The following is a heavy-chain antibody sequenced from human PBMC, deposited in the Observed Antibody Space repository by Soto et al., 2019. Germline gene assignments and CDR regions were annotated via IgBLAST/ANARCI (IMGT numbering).Heavy chain of an antibody. Sequence: ASVKVSCKASGYIFTSYAMHWVRQAPGQRLEWMGWINAGNGNTKYSQKFQGRVTITRDTSASTAYMELSSLRSEDTAVYYCARWVGKQWLVRRPHWFDPWGQGTLVTSPQ. CDR1: GYIFTSYA. V-gene: IGHV1-3*01. J-gene: IGHJ5*02. D-gene: IGHD6-19*01. CDR3: ARWVGKQWLVRRPHWFDP. CDR2: INAGNGNT.